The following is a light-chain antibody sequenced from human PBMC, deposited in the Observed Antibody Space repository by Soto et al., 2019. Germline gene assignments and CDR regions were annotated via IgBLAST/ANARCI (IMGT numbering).Light chain of an antibody. CDR3: QQYNKWPRWT. V-gene: IGKV3-15*01. CDR2: GAS. Sequence: DILLTQSPATLSVSPGEGAALSCKARQRVSSNLAWYQQNPGQAFRLLIYGASNRATDIPAMFSGSGSGTEFTLTISSLHSEDFAVYNCQQYNKWPRWTFGRGTKVDIK. CDR1: QRVSSN. J-gene: IGKJ1*01.